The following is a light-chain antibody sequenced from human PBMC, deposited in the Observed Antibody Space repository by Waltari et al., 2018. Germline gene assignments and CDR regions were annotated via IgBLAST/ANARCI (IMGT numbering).Light chain of an antibody. CDR3: MEAVQTLT. CDR2: SVS. V-gene: IGKV2-28*01. CDR1: QSPLHSNGNMY. J-gene: IGKJ4*01. Sequence: DIVMTQSPLSLSVTPGESASISCRSSQSPLHSNGNMYLDWYLQKPGQSPQLLIYSVSNRPSGVPDRFSGSGSGTDFTLKISRVEAEDVGVYYCMEAVQTLTFGGGTKVEIK.